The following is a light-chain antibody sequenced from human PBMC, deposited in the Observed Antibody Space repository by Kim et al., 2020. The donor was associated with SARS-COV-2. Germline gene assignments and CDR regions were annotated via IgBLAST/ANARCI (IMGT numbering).Light chain of an antibody. J-gene: IGKJ4*01. V-gene: IGKV1-39*01. CDR3: QQSYSIFT. CDR2: AAS. Sequence: GDRVTITCRASQTISTYLNWYQQKPGKAPNLLIYAASSLQGGVPSRFSGSGSGTDFTLTISSLQPEDFATYYCQQSYSIFTFGGGTKVDIK. CDR1: QTISTY.